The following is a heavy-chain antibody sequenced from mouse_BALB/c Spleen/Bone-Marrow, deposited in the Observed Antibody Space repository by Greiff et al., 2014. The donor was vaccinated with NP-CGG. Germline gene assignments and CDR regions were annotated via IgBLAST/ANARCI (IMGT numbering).Heavy chain of an antibody. V-gene: IGHV1-4*01. D-gene: IGHD2-2*01. Sequence: VQLVESGAELARPGASVKMSCKASGYTFTTYTMHWVKQRPGQGLEWIGYINPSSGYTNYNQKFKDKATLTADKSSSTAYMQLSSLTSEDSAVYICAKRDIYYGYDGNAMDYWGQGTSVTVSS. CDR3: AKRDIYYGYDGNAMDY. CDR1: GYTFTTYT. CDR2: INPSSGYT. J-gene: IGHJ4*01.